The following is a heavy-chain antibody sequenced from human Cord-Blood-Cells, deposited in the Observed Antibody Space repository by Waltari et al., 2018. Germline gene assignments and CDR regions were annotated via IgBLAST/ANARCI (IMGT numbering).Heavy chain of an antibody. CDR3: AYGYSYGPFDY. CDR2: IYDSGST. CDR1: GGSVSSGSSY. Sequence: QVQLHESGPGLLKPSATLSLTCTVSGGSVSSGSSYWRWIRQPPGKGLEWIGYIYDSGSTNSNPSLKRRVTISVDTSKNQFSLKLSSVTAADTAVYYCAYGYSYGPFDYWGQGTLVTVSS. V-gene: IGHV4-61*01. D-gene: IGHD5-18*01. J-gene: IGHJ4*02.